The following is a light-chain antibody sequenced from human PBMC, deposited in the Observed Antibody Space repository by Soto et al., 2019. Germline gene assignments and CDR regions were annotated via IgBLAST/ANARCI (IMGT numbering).Light chain of an antibody. Sequence: QSVLTQSPSASASLGASVKFTCTLSSGHNNYAIAWHQQQPEKGPRYLMKLYSDGSHDKGDGIPDRFSGSSSGAERYLTISSLQSEDAADYYCQTWGTGIRVFGGGTKLTVL. J-gene: IGLJ3*02. CDR1: SGHNNYA. V-gene: IGLV4-69*01. CDR3: QTWGTGIRV. CDR2: LYSDGSH.